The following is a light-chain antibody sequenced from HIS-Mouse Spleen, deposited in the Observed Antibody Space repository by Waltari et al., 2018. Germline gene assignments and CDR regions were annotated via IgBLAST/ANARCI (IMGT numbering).Light chain of an antibody. Sequence: QSALTQPASVSGSPGQSLTISCTGTSSDVGGYNYVSWYQQHPGTAPKLMIYEVSNRPSGVSNRVSGSKSGNTASLTISGLQAEDEADYYCCSYAGSSTWVFGGGNKLTVL. CDR3: CSYAGSSTWV. CDR2: EVS. J-gene: IGLJ3*02. V-gene: IGLV2-14*01. CDR1: SSDVGGYNY.